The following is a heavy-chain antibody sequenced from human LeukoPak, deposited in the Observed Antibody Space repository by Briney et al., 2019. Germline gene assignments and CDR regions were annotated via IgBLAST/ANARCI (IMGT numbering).Heavy chain of an antibody. J-gene: IGHJ4*02. CDR2: MSPNSGDT. D-gene: IGHD7-27*01. V-gene: IGHV1-8*01. CDR1: GYTFTTHD. CDR3: VRTPPNWGFDY. Sequence: GSVTVSCKASGYTFTTHDINWVRQAAGQGLEWLGWMSPNSGDTDYAQKFQGRVTMTSDSSISTAYMELSSLRSEDTAIYYCVRTPPNWGFDYWGQGTLVTVSS.